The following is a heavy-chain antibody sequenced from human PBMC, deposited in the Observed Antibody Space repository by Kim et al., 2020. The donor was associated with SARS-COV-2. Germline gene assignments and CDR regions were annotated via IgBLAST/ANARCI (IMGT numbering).Heavy chain of an antibody. V-gene: IGHV3-30*18. D-gene: IGHD3-10*01. Sequence: GGSLRLSCAASGFTFSSYGMHWVRQAPGKGLEWVAVISYDGSNKYYADSVKGRFTISRDNSKNTLYLQMNSLRAEDTAVYYCAKDPLGWTMVRGVEIYGMDVWGQGTTVTVSS. J-gene: IGHJ6*02. CDR1: GFTFSSYG. CDR2: ISYDGSNK. CDR3: AKDPLGWTMVRGVEIYGMDV.